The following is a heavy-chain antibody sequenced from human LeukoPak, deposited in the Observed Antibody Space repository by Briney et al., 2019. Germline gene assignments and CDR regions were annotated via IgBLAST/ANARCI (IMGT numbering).Heavy chain of an antibody. J-gene: IGHJ4*02. CDR3: ARAGMRWLQSYFGEYYFDY. CDR2: IYTSGST. CDR1: GGSISSGSYY. D-gene: IGHD5-24*01. V-gene: IGHV4-61*02. Sequence: PSETLSLTCTVSGGSISSGSYYWSWIRQPAGKGLEWIGRIYTSGSTNYNPSLKSRVTISVDTSKNQFSLKLSSVTAADTAVYYCARAGMRWLQSYFGEYYFDYWGQGTLVTVSS.